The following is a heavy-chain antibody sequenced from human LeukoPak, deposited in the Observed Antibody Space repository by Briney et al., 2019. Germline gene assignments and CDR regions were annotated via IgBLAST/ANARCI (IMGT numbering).Heavy chain of an antibody. D-gene: IGHD6-25*01. CDR3: ARPRIYSSGWED. Sequence: SETLSLTCAVYGGSFSGYYWSWIRQPPGNGLEWIGEINHSGSTNYNPSLKSRVTISVDTSKNQFSLKLSSVTAADTAVYYCARPRIYSSGWEDWGQGTLVTVSS. V-gene: IGHV4-34*01. CDR1: GGSFSGYY. CDR2: INHSGST. J-gene: IGHJ4*02.